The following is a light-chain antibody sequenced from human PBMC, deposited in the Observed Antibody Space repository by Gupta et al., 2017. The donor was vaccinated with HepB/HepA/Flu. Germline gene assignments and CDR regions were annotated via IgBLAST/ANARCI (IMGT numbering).Light chain of an antibody. V-gene: IGLV2-8*01. CDR3: NSHGGNNNFWV. CDR2: EVS. Sequence: QSALTQPPSASGSPLQSVTISCTGTSSSLGPYNHVSWYQQHPGKAPKLILFEVSERPSGVPDRFSGSKSGNTASLTVSGLQEEDEADYYCNSHGGNNNFWVLGGGTKLTVL. CDR1: SSSLGPYNH. J-gene: IGLJ3*02.